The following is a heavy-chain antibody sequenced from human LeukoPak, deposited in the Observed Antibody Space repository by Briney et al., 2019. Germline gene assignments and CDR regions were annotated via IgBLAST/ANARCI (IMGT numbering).Heavy chain of an antibody. CDR1: GFTFSNAW. Sequence: KAGGSLRLSCAASGFTFSNAWMRWVRQAPGKGLEWVGRIKSKTDGGTTDYAAPVKGRFTISRDDSKNTLYLQMNSLKTEDTAVYYCTTDRGSAADFDYWGQGTLVTVSS. CDR3: TTDRGSAADFDY. V-gene: IGHV3-15*01. J-gene: IGHJ4*02. D-gene: IGHD2-2*01. CDR2: IKSKTDGGTT.